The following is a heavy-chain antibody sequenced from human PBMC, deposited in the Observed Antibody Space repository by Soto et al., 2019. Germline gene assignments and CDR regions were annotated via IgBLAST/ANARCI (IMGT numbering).Heavy chain of an antibody. J-gene: IGHJ6*02. D-gene: IGHD3-10*01. CDR3: ASKGRRFANYYYYYGMDV. CDR2: IIPILGIA. Sequence: GASVKVSCKASGGTFSSYTISWVRQAPGQGLEWMGRIIPILGIANYAQKFQGGVTITADKSTSTAYMELSSLRSEDTAVYYCASKGRRFANYYYYYGMDVWGQGTTVTVSS. CDR1: GGTFSSYT. V-gene: IGHV1-69*02.